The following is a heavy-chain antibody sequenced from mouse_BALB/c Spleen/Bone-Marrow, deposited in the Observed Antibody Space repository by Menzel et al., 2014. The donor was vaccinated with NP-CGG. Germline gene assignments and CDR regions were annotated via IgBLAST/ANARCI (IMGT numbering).Heavy chain of an antibody. CDR1: GYTFTSYW. D-gene: IGHD2-14*01. Sequence: VQLQQSGAELARPGASVKSSCKASGYTFTSYWMQWVKQRPGQGLEWIGAIYPGDGDTRFTQKFKGKATLTADKSSSTAYMQLSSLASEDSAVYYCARAKRYGEMDYWGQGTSVTVSS. V-gene: IGHV1-87*01. CDR2: IYPGDGDT. J-gene: IGHJ4*01. CDR3: ARAKRYGEMDY.